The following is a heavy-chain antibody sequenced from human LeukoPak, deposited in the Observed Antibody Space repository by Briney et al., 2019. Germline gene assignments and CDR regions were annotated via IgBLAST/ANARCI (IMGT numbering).Heavy chain of an antibody. CDR3: ANLIKLAPFDY. Sequence: GGSLRLSCAASEFTFSSYAMSWVRQAPGKGLEWVSAISGSGGSTYYADSVKGRFTISRDNSKNTLYLQMNSLRAEDTAVYYCANLIKLAPFDYWGQGTLVTVSS. CDR1: EFTFSSYA. J-gene: IGHJ4*02. D-gene: IGHD6-13*01. CDR2: ISGSGGST. V-gene: IGHV3-23*01.